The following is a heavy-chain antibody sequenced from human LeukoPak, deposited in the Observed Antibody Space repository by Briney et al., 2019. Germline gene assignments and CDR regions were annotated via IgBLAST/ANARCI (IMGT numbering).Heavy chain of an antibody. Sequence: PGGSLRLSCAVSGITFSSYWMSWVRQAPGKGLEWVANIKEDGSEKYYVDSVKGQFTISRDNAKNSLYLQMSSLSAEDTAVYYCAGGPVRYPIWGQGTMVTVSS. CDR3: AGGPVRYPI. CDR1: GITFSSYW. V-gene: IGHV3-7*01. D-gene: IGHD3-9*01. J-gene: IGHJ3*02. CDR2: IKEDGSEK.